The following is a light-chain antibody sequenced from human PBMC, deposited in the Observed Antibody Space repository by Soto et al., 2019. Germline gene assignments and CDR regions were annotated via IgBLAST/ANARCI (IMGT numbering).Light chain of an antibody. CDR2: EAS. Sequence: EIVMTQSPASLSVSPGERATLSCRASQSIKTNLARYQHKPGQAPRLLMYEASTRATGIPTRFSGRGSGTEFTLTISSLQPEDFAVYFCQQYDDWPPRLTFGGGTRVEIK. CDR3: QQYDDWPPRLT. CDR1: QSIKTN. V-gene: IGKV3-15*01. J-gene: IGKJ4*01.